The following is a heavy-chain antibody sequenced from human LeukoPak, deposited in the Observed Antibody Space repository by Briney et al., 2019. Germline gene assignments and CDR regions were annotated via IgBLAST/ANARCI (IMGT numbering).Heavy chain of an antibody. D-gene: IGHD4-11*01. CDR3: AGGIRDYSNSPYFDY. CDR1: GYTFTSYG. CDR2: ISAYNGNT. V-gene: IGHV1-18*01. Sequence: ASMKVSCKASGYTFTSYGISWVRQAPGQGLEWMGWISAYNGNTNYAQKLQGRVTMTTDTSTSTAYMELRSLRSDDTAVYYCAGGIRDYSNSPYFDYWGQGTLVTVSS. J-gene: IGHJ4*02.